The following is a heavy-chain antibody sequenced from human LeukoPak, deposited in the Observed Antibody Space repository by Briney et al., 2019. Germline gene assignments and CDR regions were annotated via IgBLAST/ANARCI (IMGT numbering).Heavy chain of an antibody. D-gene: IGHD3-3*01. CDR3: AKGARSITIFGVVTRGPYYFDY. J-gene: IGHJ4*02. CDR1: GFTFSSYG. V-gene: IGHV3-30*02. CDR2: IRDDGSKN. Sequence: PGGALRLSCAESGFTFSSYGMHWVGQAPGKGGEGVAFIRDDGSKNYYSYSVKCRFTFSRDNSKTTLYLQITSLRAEDTAVYYCAKGARSITIFGVVTRGPYYFDYWGQGTLVTVSS.